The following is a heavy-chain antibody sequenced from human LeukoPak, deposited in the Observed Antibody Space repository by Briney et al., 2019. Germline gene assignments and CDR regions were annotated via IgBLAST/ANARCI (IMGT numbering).Heavy chain of an antibody. CDR2: IYYGGNT. V-gene: IGHV4-38-2*02. CDR3: ARHDSSGPYNAFDI. CDR1: GYSISSGYY. D-gene: IGHD3-22*01. J-gene: IGHJ3*02. Sequence: SETLSLTCTVSGYSISSGYYWGWIRQPPGKGLEWIASIYYGGNTYYNLSLKSRVTISVDTSKNQFSLKLNSVTAADTAVYYCARHDSSGPYNAFDIWGQGTMVTVSS.